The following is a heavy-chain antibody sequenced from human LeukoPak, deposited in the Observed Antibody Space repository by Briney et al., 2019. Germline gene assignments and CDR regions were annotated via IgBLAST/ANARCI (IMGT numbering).Heavy chain of an antibody. D-gene: IGHD5-24*01. CDR1: GFTFSNAW. CDR2: IKSKTDGGTT. Sequence: GGSLRLSCAASGFTFSNAWMTWVRQAPGKGLEWVGRIKSKTDGGTTDYAAPVKGRFTISRDDSKNTLYLQMNSLRAEDTAVYYCARETEDGYNYVNYWGQGTLVTVSS. J-gene: IGHJ4*02. CDR3: ARETEDGYNYVNY. V-gene: IGHV3-15*01.